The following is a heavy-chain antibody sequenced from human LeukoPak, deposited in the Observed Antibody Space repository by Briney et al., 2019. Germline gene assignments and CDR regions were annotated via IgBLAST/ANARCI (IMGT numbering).Heavy chain of an antibody. Sequence: PGRSLRLSCAASGFTFSSYGMHWVRQAPGKGLEWVAVISYDGSNKYYADSVKGRFTISRDNSKNTLYLQMNSLRAEDTAVYYCAKDPTDYGDYGYYGMDVWGQGTTVTVSS. CDR2: ISYDGSNK. D-gene: IGHD4-17*01. CDR1: GFTFSSYG. J-gene: IGHJ6*02. V-gene: IGHV3-30*18. CDR3: AKDPTDYGDYGYYGMDV.